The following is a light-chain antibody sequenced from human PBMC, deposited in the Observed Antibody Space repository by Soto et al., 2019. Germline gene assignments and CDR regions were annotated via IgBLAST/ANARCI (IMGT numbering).Light chain of an antibody. CDR1: QSVSSSF. Sequence: EIVLTQSPGTLSLSPGERATLSCRASQSVSSSFLAWYQQKPGQAPRLLIFGASNRATGIPDRFSGNGSGTAFTLTISRLEPEDFAVYYCQQYDSSPLTFGGGNKVEIK. J-gene: IGKJ4*01. V-gene: IGKV3-20*01. CDR2: GAS. CDR3: QQYDSSPLT.